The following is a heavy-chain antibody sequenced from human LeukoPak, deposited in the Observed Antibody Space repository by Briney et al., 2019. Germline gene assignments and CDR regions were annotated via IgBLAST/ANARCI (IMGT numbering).Heavy chain of an antibody. CDR2: IRSTSNYI. J-gene: IGHJ3*02. CDR1: GFTFGTHA. D-gene: IGHD6-13*01. Sequence: GGSLRLSCGASGFTFGTHAMTWVRQSPGKGLEWVSTIRSTSNYIYYAASVKGRFTISRDNPKNSLYLQMNSLRAEDTAVYYCARLGGIAADNAFDIWGHGTLVTVSS. CDR3: ARLGGIAADNAFDI. V-gene: IGHV3-21*01.